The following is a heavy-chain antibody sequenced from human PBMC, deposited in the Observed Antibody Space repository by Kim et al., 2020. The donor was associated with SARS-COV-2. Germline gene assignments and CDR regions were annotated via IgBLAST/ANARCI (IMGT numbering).Heavy chain of an antibody. CDR3: AKTGYCSGGSCYYYYYGMDV. V-gene: IGHV3-9*01. Sequence: GGSLRLSCAASGFTFDDYAMHWVRQAPGKGLEWVSGISWNSGSIGYADSVKGRFTISRDNAKNSLYLQMNSLRAEDTALYYCAKTGYCSGGSCYYYYYGMDVWGQGTTVTVSS. CDR1: GFTFDDYA. D-gene: IGHD2-15*01. CDR2: ISWNSGSI. J-gene: IGHJ6*02.